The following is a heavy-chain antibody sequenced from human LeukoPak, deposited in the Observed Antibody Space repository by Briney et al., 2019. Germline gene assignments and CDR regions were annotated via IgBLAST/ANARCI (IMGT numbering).Heavy chain of an antibody. CDR2: IRYDGSNK. V-gene: IGHV3-30*02. CDR1: GFTFSSYG. J-gene: IGHJ4*02. Sequence: GGSLRLSCAASGFTFSSYGMHWVRQAPGKGLEWVAFIRYDGSNKYYADSVKGRFTISRDNAKNSLYLQMNSLRAEDTAVYYCARVKGSSWTQIFDYWGQGTLVTVSS. D-gene: IGHD6-13*01. CDR3: ARVKGSSWTQIFDY.